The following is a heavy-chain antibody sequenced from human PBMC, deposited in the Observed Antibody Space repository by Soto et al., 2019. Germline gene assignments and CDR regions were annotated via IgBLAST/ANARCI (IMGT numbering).Heavy chain of an antibody. J-gene: IGHJ4*02. CDR1: GYTFTSYG. D-gene: IGHD3-9*01. CDR3: ARDLIPDYDILTGRLDY. CDR2: ISAYNGNT. Sequence: SVKVSCKASGYTFTSYGISWVRQAPGQGLEWMGWISAYNGNTNYAQKLQGRVTMTTDTSTSTAYMELRSLRSDDTAVYYCARDLIPDYDILTGRLDYWGQGTLVSVSS. V-gene: IGHV1-18*01.